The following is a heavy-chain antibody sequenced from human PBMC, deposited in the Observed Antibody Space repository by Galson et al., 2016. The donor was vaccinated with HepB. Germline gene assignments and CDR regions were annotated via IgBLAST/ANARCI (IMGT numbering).Heavy chain of an antibody. CDR3: AKDQEQLLPPYGMDV. CDR1: GFTFSRYG. J-gene: IGHJ6*02. D-gene: IGHD2-15*01. V-gene: IGHV3-33*06. Sequence: SLRLSCAASGFTFSRYGMHWVRQAPGKGLEWVAVIWYDGINKYYADSVKGRFTISRDNSKNTLHLQMNSLRAEDTAVYYCAKDQEQLLPPYGMDVWGQGTTVTVSS. CDR2: IWYDGINK.